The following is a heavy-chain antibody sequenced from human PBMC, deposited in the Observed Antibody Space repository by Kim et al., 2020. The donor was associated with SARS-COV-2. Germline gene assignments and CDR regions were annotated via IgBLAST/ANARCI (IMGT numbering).Heavy chain of an antibody. CDR1: GFTFGDYA. J-gene: IGHJ3*02. D-gene: IGHD4-17*01. CDR3: TRDRHDYGVTRAFDI. Sequence: GGSLRLSCTASGFTFGDYAMSWFRQAPGKGLEWVGFIRSKAYGGTTEYAASVKGRFTISRDDSKSIAYLQMNSLKTEDTAVYYCTRDRHDYGVTRAFDIWGQGTMVTVSS. V-gene: IGHV3-49*03. CDR2: IRSKAYGGTT.